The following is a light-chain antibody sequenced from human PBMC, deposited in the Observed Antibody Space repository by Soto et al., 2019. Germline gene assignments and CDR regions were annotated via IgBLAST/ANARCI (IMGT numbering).Light chain of an antibody. CDR2: GNS. CDR3: QSYDSSLSGSRV. Sequence: QSVLTQPPSVSGAPGQRVTISCTGSSSNIGAGYDVHWYQQLPGTAPKLLIYGNSNRPSGVPDRFSGSKSGTSASLAITGRRAEDEAGYYCQSYDSSLSGSRVFGGGTKLTVL. V-gene: IGLV1-40*01. J-gene: IGLJ2*01. CDR1: SSNIGAGYD.